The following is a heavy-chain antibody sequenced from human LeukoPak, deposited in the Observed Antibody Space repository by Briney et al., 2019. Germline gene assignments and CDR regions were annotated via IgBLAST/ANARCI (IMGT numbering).Heavy chain of an antibody. J-gene: IGHJ4*02. D-gene: IGHD3-16*02. CDR3: TTWLVTLQRSYIDY. CDR2: IKSKTDGGTT. CDR1: GFTFSNAW. Sequence: GGSLRLSCAASGFTFSNAWMSWARQAPGKGLEWVGRIKSKTDGGTTDYAAPVKGRFTISRDDSKNTLYLQMNSLKTEDTAVYYCTTWLVTLQRSYIDYWGQGTLVTVSS. V-gene: IGHV3-15*01.